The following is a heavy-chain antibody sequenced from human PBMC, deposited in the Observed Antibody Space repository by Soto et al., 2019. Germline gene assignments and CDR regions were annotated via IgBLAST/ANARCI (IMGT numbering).Heavy chain of an antibody. D-gene: IGHD3-10*01. CDR1: GFTFSSYA. V-gene: IGHV3-30-3*01. J-gene: IGHJ4*02. CDR2: ISYDGSNK. Sequence: GGSLRLSCAASGFTFSSYAMHWVRQAPGKGLEWVAVISYDGSNKYYADSVKGRFTISRDNSKNTLYLQMNSLRAEDTAVYYCALPYGGGFGEFAPYYFDYWGQGTLVTVSS. CDR3: ALPYGGGFGEFAPYYFDY.